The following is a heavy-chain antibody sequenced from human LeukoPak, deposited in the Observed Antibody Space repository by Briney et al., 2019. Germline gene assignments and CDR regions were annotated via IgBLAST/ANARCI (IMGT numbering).Heavy chain of an antibody. D-gene: IGHD6-13*01. CDR1: GFTFSDYY. CDR3: ASVRGYSSSRFDY. V-gene: IGHV3-11*06. Sequence: PGGSLRLSCAASGFTFSDYYVSWIRQAPGKGLEWVSYISSSSSYTNYADSVKGRFTISRDNAKNSLYLQMNSLRAEDTAVYYCASVRGYSSSRFDYWGQGTLVTVSS. J-gene: IGHJ4*02. CDR2: ISSSSSYT.